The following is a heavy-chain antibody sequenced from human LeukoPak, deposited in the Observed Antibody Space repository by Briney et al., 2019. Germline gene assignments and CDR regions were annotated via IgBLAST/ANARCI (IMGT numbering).Heavy chain of an antibody. J-gene: IGHJ6*02. Sequence: GGSLRLSCAVSGFDVHTFAMSWVRQAPGKGLEWISAINGSGTTTYYADSVKGRFTISRDNSKNTLYLHMDRLRAEDTATYFCCDGMDVWGQGTTVAVSS. CDR2: INGSGTTT. V-gene: IGHV3-23*01. CDR3: CDGMDV. CDR1: GFDVHTFA.